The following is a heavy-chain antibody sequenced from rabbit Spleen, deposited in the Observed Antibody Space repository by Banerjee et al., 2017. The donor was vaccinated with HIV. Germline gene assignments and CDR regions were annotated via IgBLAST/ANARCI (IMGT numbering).Heavy chain of an antibody. CDR2: AYAGSSGST. CDR1: GFSFSGSYY. V-gene: IGHV1S40*01. J-gene: IGHJ3*01. D-gene: IGHD6-1*01. Sequence: QSLEESGGDLVKPGGTLTLTCTASGFSFSGSYYMCWVRQAPGKGLEWVACAYAGSSGSTYYASWAKGRFTISKTSSTTVTLQTTSLTAADTATYFCAREVGSYVYGDLWGQGTLVTVS. CDR3: AREVGSYVYGDL.